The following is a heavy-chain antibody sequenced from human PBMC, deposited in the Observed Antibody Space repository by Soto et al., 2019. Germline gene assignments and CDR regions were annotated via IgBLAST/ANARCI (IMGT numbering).Heavy chain of an antibody. V-gene: IGHV4-34*01. Sequence: QVQLQQWGAGLLKPSETLSLTCAVFGGSVNSGNYYWSWIRQPPGKGLEWIGEMSHSGGTHFNPSFKSRVPISVYTSKNQFSLKMSSLTAADTALYYCARVERGTATTVVDAFDIWGPGTMVTVSS. CDR1: GGSVNSGNYY. CDR2: MSHSGGT. J-gene: IGHJ3*02. D-gene: IGHD1-7*01. CDR3: ARVERGTATTVVDAFDI.